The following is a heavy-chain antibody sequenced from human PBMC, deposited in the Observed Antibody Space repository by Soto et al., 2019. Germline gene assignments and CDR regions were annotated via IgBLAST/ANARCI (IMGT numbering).Heavy chain of an antibody. CDR3: AKLSAVAGNDYFDY. CDR1: GFTFSSYG. J-gene: IGHJ4*02. CDR2: ISYDGSNK. Sequence: ESGGGVVQPGRSLRLSCAASGFTFSSYGMHWVRQAPGKGLEWVAVISYDGSNKYYADSVKGRFTISRDNSKNTLYLQMNSLRAEDTAVYYCAKLSAVAGNDYFDYWGQGTLVTVSS. D-gene: IGHD6-19*01. V-gene: IGHV3-30*18.